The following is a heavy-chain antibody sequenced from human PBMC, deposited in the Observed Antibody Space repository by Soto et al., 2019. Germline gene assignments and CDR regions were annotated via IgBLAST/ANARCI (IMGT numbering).Heavy chain of an antibody. CDR2: ISYDGSNK. CDR3: AKDPGLDYVRPAPPYY. J-gene: IGHJ4*02. CDR1: GFAFSSYG. Sequence: PGGSLRLSCAASGFAFSSYGMHGARQAPGNGLEWVAVISYDGSNKYYADSVKGRFTISRDNSKNTLYLQMNSLRAEDTAVYYCAKDPGLDYVRPAPPYYWGQGTLVTVSS. V-gene: IGHV3-30*18. D-gene: IGHD4-17*01.